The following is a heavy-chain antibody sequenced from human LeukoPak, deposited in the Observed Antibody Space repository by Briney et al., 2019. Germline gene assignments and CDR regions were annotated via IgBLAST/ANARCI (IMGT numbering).Heavy chain of an antibody. CDR3: AKDGLQSTTSGVHLDS. CDR1: GFTFDDYT. V-gene: IGHV3-30*02. Sequence: PGGSLRLSYAASGFTFDDYTMYWVRQAPGKGLEWVAFIRSDASYEYYIGSVKGRFTLSRDNSKNTLYLQMSTLRPEDTAVYYCAKDGLQSTTSGVHLDSWGQGTLVTVSS. J-gene: IGHJ5*01. D-gene: IGHD5/OR15-5a*01. CDR2: IRSDASYE.